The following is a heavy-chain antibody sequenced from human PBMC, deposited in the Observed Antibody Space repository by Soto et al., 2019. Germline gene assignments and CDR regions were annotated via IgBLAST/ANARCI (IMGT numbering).Heavy chain of an antibody. D-gene: IGHD1-26*01. Sequence: QVQLVQSGAEVKKPGSSVKVSCKASGGTFSSYTISWVRQAPGQGLEWMGRIIPILGIANYAQKSQGRVTMTADKSRITAYMELSSLRSEDTAVYYCARGISGWELQGALNDWGQGTLVAASS. CDR3: ARGISGWELQGALND. V-gene: IGHV1-69*02. CDR1: GGTFSSYT. J-gene: IGHJ4*02. CDR2: IIPILGIA.